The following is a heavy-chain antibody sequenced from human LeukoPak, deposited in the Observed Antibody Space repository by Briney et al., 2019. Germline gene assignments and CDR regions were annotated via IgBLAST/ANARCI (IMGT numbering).Heavy chain of an antibody. D-gene: IGHD1-7*01. Sequence: GGFLRLSCAASGFTFSSYAMSWVRQAPGKGLEWVSAISGSGGSTYYADSVKDRFTISRDNSKNTLYLQMNSLRAEDTAVYYCAKDQELELYFDYWDQGTLVTVSS. CDR1: GFTFSSYA. CDR3: AKDQELELYFDY. V-gene: IGHV3-23*01. CDR2: ISGSGGST. J-gene: IGHJ4*02.